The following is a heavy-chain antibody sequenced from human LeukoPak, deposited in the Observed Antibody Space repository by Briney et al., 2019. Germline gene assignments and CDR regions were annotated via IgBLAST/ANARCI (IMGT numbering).Heavy chain of an antibody. J-gene: IGHJ5*02. D-gene: IGHD2-8*01. CDR3: ARARSGCTNGVCVPWFDP. CDR1: GGSISSYY. V-gene: IGHV4-59*01. Sequence: PSETLSLTCTVSGGSISSYYWSWIRQPPGKGLEWIGYIYYSGSTNYNPSLKSRVTISVDTSKNQFSLKLSSVTAEDTAVYYCARARSGCTNGVCVPWFDPWGQGTLVTVSS. CDR2: IYYSGST.